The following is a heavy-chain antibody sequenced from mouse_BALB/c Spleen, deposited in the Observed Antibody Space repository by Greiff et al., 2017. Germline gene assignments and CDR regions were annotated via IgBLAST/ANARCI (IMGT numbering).Heavy chain of an antibody. J-gene: IGHJ1*01. V-gene: IGHV5-6-5*01. CDR2: ISSGGST. CDR1: GFTFSSYA. CDR3: ARGGTTVVADWYFDV. Sequence: EVQVVESGGGLVKPGGSLKLSCAASGFTFSSYAMSWVRQTPEKRLEWVASISSGGSTYYPDSVKGRFTISRDNARNILYLQMSSLRSEDTAMYYCARGGTTVVADWYFDVWGAGTTVTVSS. D-gene: IGHD1-1*01.